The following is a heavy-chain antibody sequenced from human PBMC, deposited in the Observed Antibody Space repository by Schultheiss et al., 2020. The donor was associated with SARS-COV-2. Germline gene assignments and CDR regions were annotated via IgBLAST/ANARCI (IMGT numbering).Heavy chain of an antibody. Sequence: SVKVSCKASGGTFSNSAISWVRQAPGQGLEWMGGIIPFFPTSNYAHQFQGRVTITADESTSTAYMELRSLRSDDTAVYYCARVPRSPFAAVKQWLFDYWGQGTLVTVSS. CDR3: ARVPRSPFAAVKQWLFDY. V-gene: IGHV1-69*13. CDR1: GGTFSNSA. J-gene: IGHJ4*02. D-gene: IGHD6-19*01. CDR2: IIPFFPTS.